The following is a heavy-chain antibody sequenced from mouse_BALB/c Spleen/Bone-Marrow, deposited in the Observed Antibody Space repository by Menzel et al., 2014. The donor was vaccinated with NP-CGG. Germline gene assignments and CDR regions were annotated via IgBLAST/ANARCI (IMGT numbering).Heavy chain of an antibody. Sequence: EVKVVESGGGLVQPGGSLKLSCAASGFTFSNYGMSWVRQTPDKRLELVATINSNGGSTYYPNSVKGRFTISRDTAKNPQSLQIRSPTSEETAMHYCVRGNYGIYVDYFDCWGQGTTLTDSS. V-gene: IGHV5-6-3*01. D-gene: IGHD2-1*01. CDR3: VRGNYGIYVDYFDC. CDR1: GFTFSNYG. J-gene: IGHJ2*01. CDR2: INSNGGST.